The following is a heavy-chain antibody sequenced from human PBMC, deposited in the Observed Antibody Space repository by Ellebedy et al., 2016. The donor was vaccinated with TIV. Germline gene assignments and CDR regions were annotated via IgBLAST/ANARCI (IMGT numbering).Heavy chain of an antibody. CDR2: ISPYSGNT. CDR1: GYNFLNYG. V-gene: IGHV1-18*01. Sequence: ASVKVSCKASGYNFLNYGVSWVRQAPGQGLEFLGWISPYSGNTKYPQRLQGSVTMATEISTTTAYMVMRSLRSDNTAVYYCVRDSRSDWGNFDLWGRGTLVTVS. D-gene: IGHD6-19*01. CDR3: VRDSRSDWGNFDL. J-gene: IGHJ2*01.